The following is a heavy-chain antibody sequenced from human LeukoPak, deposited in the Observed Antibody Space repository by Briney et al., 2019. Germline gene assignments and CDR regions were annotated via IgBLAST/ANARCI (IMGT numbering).Heavy chain of an antibody. Sequence: GGSLRLSCAASGFTFSSYEMNWVRQAPGKGLEWVSYISSSGSTIYYADSVKGRFTISRDNSKNTLYPQMNSLRAEDTAVYYCAKDPTIVGAGYYFDYWGQGTLVTVPS. D-gene: IGHD1-26*01. V-gene: IGHV3-48*03. CDR1: GFTFSSYE. J-gene: IGHJ4*02. CDR3: AKDPTIVGAGYYFDY. CDR2: ISSSGSTI.